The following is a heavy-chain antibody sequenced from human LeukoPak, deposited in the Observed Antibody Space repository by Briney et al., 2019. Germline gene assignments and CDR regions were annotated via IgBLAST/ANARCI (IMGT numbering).Heavy chain of an antibody. J-gene: IGHJ4*02. CDR2: IYAGRNT. D-gene: IGHD2-21*02. CDR1: GGSISNYY. CDR3: AREHKKYDGDGYYYGY. V-gene: IGHV4-4*07. Sequence: SETLSLTCTASGGSISNYYWSWIRQPAGKGLEWIGRIYAGRNTVHNPSLKSRVTMSLDSSKNQFSLRLTSVTAADTAVYYCAREHKKYDGDGYYYGYWGQGTLVTVSS.